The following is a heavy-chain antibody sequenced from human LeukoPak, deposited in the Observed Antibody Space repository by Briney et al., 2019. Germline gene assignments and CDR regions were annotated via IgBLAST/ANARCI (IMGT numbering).Heavy chain of an antibody. CDR1: GFTFSDFD. CDR3: VRGGHIGFDY. V-gene: IGHV3-13*04. D-gene: IGHD2-21*01. CDR2: IASAGDT. J-gene: IGHJ4*02. Sequence: GGSLRLSCAASGFTFSDFDMHWVRQATGRGLEWVSSIASAGDTYYVASVRGRFTISRENAKSSLYLQMNSLRAGDTAVYHCVRGGHIGFDYWGRGTLVTVS.